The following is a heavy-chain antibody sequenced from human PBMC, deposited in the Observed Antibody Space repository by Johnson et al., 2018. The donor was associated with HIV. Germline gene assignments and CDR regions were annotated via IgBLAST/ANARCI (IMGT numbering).Heavy chain of an antibody. Sequence: VQLVESGGGVVQPGRSLRLSCAASGFTFSSYGMHWVRQAPGKGLEWVAVISYDGSNKYYADSVKGRFTISRDNSKNTLYLPMNSLSAGDTAVYYCARGEGYCSSTSCDDAFDIWGQGTMVTVSS. CDR2: ISYDGSNK. V-gene: IGHV3-30*03. CDR1: GFTFSSYG. CDR3: ARGEGYCSSTSCDDAFDI. J-gene: IGHJ3*02. D-gene: IGHD2-2*01.